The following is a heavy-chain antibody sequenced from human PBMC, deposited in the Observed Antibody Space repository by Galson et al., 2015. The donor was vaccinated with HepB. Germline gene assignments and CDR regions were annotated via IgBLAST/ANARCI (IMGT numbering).Heavy chain of an antibody. CDR1: GFTVSSNY. CDR2: IYSGGST. CDR3: ARAPGGTQAKAAFDI. J-gene: IGHJ3*02. Sequence: SLRLSCAASGFTVSSNYMSWVRQAPGKGLEWVSVIYSGGSTYYADSVKGRFTISRDNSKNTLYLQMNSLRAEDTAVYYCARAPGGTQAKAAFDIWGQGTMVTVSS. D-gene: IGHD2-15*01. V-gene: IGHV3-53*01.